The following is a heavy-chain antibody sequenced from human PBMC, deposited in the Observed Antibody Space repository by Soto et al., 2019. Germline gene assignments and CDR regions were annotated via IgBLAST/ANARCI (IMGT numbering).Heavy chain of an antibody. Sequence: EVQLVESGGGLVQPGGSLRLSCAASGFTFGSYWMSWVRQAPGKGLEWLATIKMDASEKKYADSVKGRFTMSRDNAKNSLYLQMESLRVGDTAVYYCASVSGYGSGASVNHDLDYWGHGTLVSVSS. CDR2: IKMDASEK. J-gene: IGHJ4*01. D-gene: IGHD3-10*01. V-gene: IGHV3-7*01. CDR3: ASVSGYGSGASVNHDLDY. CDR1: GFTFGSYW.